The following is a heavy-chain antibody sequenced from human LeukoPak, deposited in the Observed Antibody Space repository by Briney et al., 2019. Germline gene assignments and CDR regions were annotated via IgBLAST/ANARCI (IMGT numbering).Heavy chain of an antibody. J-gene: IGHJ4*02. Sequence: ASVKVSCKASGFNLSNSAVQWVRQARGQRLEWIGWIVVGSGNTNYAQKFQERVTITRDMSTSTAYMELRSLRSEDTAVYYCAAEGATDFFEYWGQGTLVTVSS. D-gene: IGHD1-26*01. CDR3: AAEGATDFFEY. CDR2: IVVGSGNT. V-gene: IGHV1-58*01. CDR1: GFNLSNSA.